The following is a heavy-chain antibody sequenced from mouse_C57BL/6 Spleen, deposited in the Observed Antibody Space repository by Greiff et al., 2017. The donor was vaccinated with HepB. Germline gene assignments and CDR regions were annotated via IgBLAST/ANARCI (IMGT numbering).Heavy chain of an antibody. V-gene: IGHV6-3*01. CDR3: TRCFYAMDY. CDR2: IRLKSDNYAT. Sequence: EVKLEESGGGLVQPGGSMKLSCVASGFTFSNYWMNWVRQSPEKGLEWVAQIRLKSDNYATHYAESVKGRFTISRDDSKSSVYLQMNNLRAEDTGIYYCTRCFYAMDYWGQGTSVTVSS. CDR1: GFTFSNYW. J-gene: IGHJ4*01.